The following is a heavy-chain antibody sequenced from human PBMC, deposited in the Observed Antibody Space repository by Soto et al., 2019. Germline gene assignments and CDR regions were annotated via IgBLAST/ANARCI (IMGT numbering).Heavy chain of an antibody. Sequence: GASVKVSCKASGYSFLAYGINWVRQAPGQGLEWMGWISVYNGNTNYAQNVQGRVTMTTDTSTSTAYMELRSLRSDDTAVYYCARHLSPYCTGDCYPNFDYWGQGTLVTVSS. CDR1: GYSFLAYG. J-gene: IGHJ4*02. D-gene: IGHD2-21*02. CDR3: ARHLSPYCTGDCYPNFDY. CDR2: ISVYNGNT. V-gene: IGHV1-18*01.